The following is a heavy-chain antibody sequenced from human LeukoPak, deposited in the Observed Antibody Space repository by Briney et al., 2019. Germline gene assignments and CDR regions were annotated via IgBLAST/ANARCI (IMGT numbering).Heavy chain of an antibody. CDR1: GYSFTNYW. CDR2: IYLGDSDT. J-gene: IGHJ4*02. CDR3: ARHPSYTSGWPLDH. V-gene: IGHV5-51*01. D-gene: IGHD6-19*01. Sequence: GESLKISCKGSGYSFTNYWIGWVRQMPGKGLEWMGIIYLGDSDTRYSPSFQGQVTISADKSIRTAYLQWSSLKASDTAMYYCARHPSYTSGWPLDHWGQGTLVTVSS.